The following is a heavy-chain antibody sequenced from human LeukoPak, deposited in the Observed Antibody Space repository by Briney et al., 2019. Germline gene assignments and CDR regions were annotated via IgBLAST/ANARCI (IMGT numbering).Heavy chain of an antibody. J-gene: IGHJ4*02. CDR3: ARVTSLTGTIFDY. D-gene: IGHD1-7*01. V-gene: IGHV3-74*01. CDR1: GFTFSSCW. CDR2: INSDGSST. Sequence: GMSQRLSCAACGFTFSSCWMHWVRQAPGKGLVCFARINSDGSSTSYANSVKGRFTISRDNAKNTLYLQMSSLKVEDTAVYYCARVTSLTGTIFDYWGQGTLVTVSS.